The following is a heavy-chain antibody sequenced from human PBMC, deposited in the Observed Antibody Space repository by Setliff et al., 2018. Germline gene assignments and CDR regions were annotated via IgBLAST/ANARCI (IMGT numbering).Heavy chain of an antibody. D-gene: IGHD2-21*01. Sequence: PSETLSLTCTVPGGSIRNYFWGWIRQPAGKGLEWIGRIYTSGGIDYNTSLRSRVTISVDTSKDQFSLKLSSVTAADTAVYYCVRSAVYCASDCYPRYFDSWGQGTLVTVSS. CDR1: GGSIRNYF. V-gene: IGHV4-4*07. J-gene: IGHJ4*02. CDR2: IYTSGGI. CDR3: VRSAVYCASDCYPRYFDS.